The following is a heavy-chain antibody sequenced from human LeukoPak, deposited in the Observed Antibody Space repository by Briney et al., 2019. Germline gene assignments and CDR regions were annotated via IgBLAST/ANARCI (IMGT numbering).Heavy chain of an antibody. CDR1: GYTFTSYY. V-gene: IGHV1-46*01. CDR2: INPSGGST. D-gene: IGHD6-6*01. J-gene: IGHJ6*02. CDR3: ARTAARYGMDV. Sequence: GASVKVSCKASGYTFTSYYIHWVRQAPGQGLGWMGIINPSGGSTSYAQKFQGRVTMTRDTSTSTVYMELSSLRSEDTAVYYCARTAARYGMDVWGQGTTVTVSS.